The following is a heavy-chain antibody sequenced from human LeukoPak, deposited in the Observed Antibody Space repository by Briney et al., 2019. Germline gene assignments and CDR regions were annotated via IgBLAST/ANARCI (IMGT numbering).Heavy chain of an antibody. CDR2: IYYSGST. J-gene: IGHJ4*02. CDR1: GGSIISYY. Sequence: SETLSLTCTVSGGSIISYYWSWIRQPPGKGLEWIGYIYYSGSTNYNPSLKSRVTISVDTSKNQFSLKLSSVTAADTAVYYCARTLRYFDWCFDYWGQGTLVTVSS. D-gene: IGHD3-9*01. V-gene: IGHV4-59*01. CDR3: ARTLRYFDWCFDY.